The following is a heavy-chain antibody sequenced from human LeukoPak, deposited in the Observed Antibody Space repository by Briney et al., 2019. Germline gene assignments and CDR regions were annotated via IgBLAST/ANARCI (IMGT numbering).Heavy chain of an antibody. CDR3: AGYYDILTGYRPFDY. CDR2: ISSSSSYI. V-gene: IGHV3-21*01. CDR1: GFTFSSYS. J-gene: IGHJ4*02. D-gene: IGHD3-9*01. Sequence: PGGSLRLSCAASGFTFSSYSMNWVRQAPGKGLEWVSSISSSSSYIYYADSVKGRFTISRDNAKNSLYLQMNSLRAEDTAVYYCAGYYDILTGYRPFDYWGQGTLVTVSS.